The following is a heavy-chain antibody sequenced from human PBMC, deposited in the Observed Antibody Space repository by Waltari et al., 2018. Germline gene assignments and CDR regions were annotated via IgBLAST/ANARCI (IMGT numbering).Heavy chain of an antibody. CDR2: IYHSGST. Sequence: QVQLQESGPGLVKPSETLSLTCAVSGYSISSGYYWGWIRQPPGKGLEWIGSIYHSGSTYYNPSLNSRVTISVDTSKNQFSLKLSSVTAADTAVYYCARDPGDFWSGYYLLFDYWGQGTLVTVSS. D-gene: IGHD3-3*01. J-gene: IGHJ4*02. CDR1: GYSISSGYY. V-gene: IGHV4-38-2*02. CDR3: ARDPGDFWSGYYLLFDY.